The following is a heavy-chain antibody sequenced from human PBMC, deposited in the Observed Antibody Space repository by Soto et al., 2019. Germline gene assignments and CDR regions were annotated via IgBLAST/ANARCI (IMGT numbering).Heavy chain of an antibody. D-gene: IGHD7-27*01. Sequence: SETLSLTCTVSGGSISSYYWIWIRQPPGKGLEWIGYIYYSGSTKYNPSLKSRVTISVDTSKNQFSLQLSSVTAADTAVYYCARTGDRSGYYYYYMDVWGKGTTVTVSS. V-gene: IGHV4-59*08. J-gene: IGHJ6*03. CDR1: GGSISSYY. CDR2: IYYSGST. CDR3: ARTGDRSGYYYYYMDV.